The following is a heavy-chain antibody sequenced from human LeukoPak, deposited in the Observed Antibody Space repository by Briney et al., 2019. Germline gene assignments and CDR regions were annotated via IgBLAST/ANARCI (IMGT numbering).Heavy chain of an antibody. CDR1: GFTFTRYW. CDR2: VNSDGTGT. Sequence: GALRLSCSASGFTFTRYWMHWVRQAPGKGLVWVSRVNSDGTGTIYADAVKGRITISRDNAKSSVFLEVNSLRVEDTATYYCARGGLDHAFDIWGQGTMVTVSS. J-gene: IGHJ3*02. CDR3: ARGGLDHAFDI. V-gene: IGHV3-74*01. D-gene: IGHD3/OR15-3a*01.